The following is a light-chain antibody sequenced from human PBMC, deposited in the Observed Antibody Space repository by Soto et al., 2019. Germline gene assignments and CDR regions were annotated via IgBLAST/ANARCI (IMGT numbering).Light chain of an antibody. J-gene: IGKJ1*01. Sequence: DIQMTQSPSSLSASVGDRVTITCRASQRISNYLNWYQQKPGEAPKLLIYAVSRLQSGVPSRFSGGGSGTDFTLTISSLQPEDFATYYCQQSYSTRWTFGQGTKVDIK. CDR3: QQSYSTRWT. CDR1: QRISNY. CDR2: AVS. V-gene: IGKV1-39*01.